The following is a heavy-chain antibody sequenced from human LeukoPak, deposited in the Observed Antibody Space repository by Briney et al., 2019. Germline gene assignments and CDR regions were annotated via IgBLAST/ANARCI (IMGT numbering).Heavy chain of an antibody. CDR2: MYSDNNI. CDR1: GFVVSSNY. Sequence: TGGSLRLSCAASGFVVSSNYLAWVRQAPEEGLEWVSFMYSDNNIYYADSVKGRFTISRDNSKNTFYLQMNSLRVEDTAIYYCARGILGLIPIDYWGQGTLVTVSS. V-gene: IGHV3-53*01. D-gene: IGHD1-26*01. J-gene: IGHJ4*02. CDR3: ARGILGLIPIDY.